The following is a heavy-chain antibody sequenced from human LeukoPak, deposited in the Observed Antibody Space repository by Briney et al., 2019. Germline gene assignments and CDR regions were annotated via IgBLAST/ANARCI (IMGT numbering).Heavy chain of an antibody. V-gene: IGHV4-59*01. CDR1: GGSISSYY. CDR3: ARDMSSGYPNYYYYYMDV. Sequence: PSETLSLTCTVSGGSISSYYWSWIRQPPGKGLEWIGYIYYSGNTNYNPSLKSRVSISIDTSKNQFSLQLSSVTAADTAVYYCARDMSSGYPNYYYYYMDVWGRGTTVTVSS. CDR2: IYYSGNT. D-gene: IGHD3-22*01. J-gene: IGHJ6*03.